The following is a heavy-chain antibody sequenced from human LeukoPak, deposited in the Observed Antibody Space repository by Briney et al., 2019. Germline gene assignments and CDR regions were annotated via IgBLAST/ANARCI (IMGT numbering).Heavy chain of an antibody. CDR2: ISAYNGNT. V-gene: IGHV1-18*01. CDR3: ARNGQWELANWFDP. J-gene: IGHJ5*02. CDR1: GYTFTSYG. Sequence: ASVKVSCKASGYTFTSYGISWMRQAPGQGLEWMGWISAYNGNTNYAQKLQGRVTMTTDTSTSTAYMELRSLRSDDTAVYYCARNGQWELANWFDPWGQGTLVTVSS. D-gene: IGHD1-26*01.